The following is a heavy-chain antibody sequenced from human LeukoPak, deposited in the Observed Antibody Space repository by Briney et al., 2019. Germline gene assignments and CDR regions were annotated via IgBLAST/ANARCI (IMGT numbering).Heavy chain of an antibody. J-gene: IGHJ5*02. V-gene: IGHV1-24*01. Sequence: ASVKVSCKVSGYTFTELSMHWVRQAPGKGLEWMGGFDPEDGETIYAQKFQGRVTMTEDASTDTAYMELSSLRSEDTAVYYCATDPIAAAGTGWFDPWGQGTLVTVSS. D-gene: IGHD6-13*01. CDR1: GYTFTELS. CDR2: FDPEDGET. CDR3: ATDPIAAAGTGWFDP.